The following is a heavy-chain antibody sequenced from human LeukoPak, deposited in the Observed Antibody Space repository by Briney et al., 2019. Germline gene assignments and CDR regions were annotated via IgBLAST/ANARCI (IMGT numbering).Heavy chain of an antibody. CDR2: MNPNSGNT. Sequence: SVKVSCKASGYTFTSYDINWVRQATGQGLEWMGWMNPNSGNTGYAQKFQGRVTITRNTSISTAYMELSSLRSEDTAVYYCARDSEASTYYYDSSGTTGAFDIWGQGTKVTVSS. CDR1: GYTFTSYD. V-gene: IGHV1-8*03. J-gene: IGHJ3*02. CDR3: ARDSEASTYYYDSSGTTGAFDI. D-gene: IGHD3-22*01.